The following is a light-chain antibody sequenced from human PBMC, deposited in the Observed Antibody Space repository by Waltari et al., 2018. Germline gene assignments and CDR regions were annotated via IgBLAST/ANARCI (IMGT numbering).Light chain of an antibody. Sequence: DIQMTQSPSSLSASVGDKVTITCRASQGISNALVWFQQKPGKAHKLLIYAASNLQSGVPSRFSGSGSGTDFTLTISSLQPEDFAVYYCQQRNSYPFTFGPGTKLDIK. CDR1: QGISNA. CDR2: AAS. CDR3: QQRNSYPFT. J-gene: IGKJ3*01. V-gene: IGKV1-17*01.